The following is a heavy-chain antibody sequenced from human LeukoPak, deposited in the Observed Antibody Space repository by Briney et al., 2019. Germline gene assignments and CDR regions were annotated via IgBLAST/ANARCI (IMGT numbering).Heavy chain of an antibody. CDR2: ISSSSDYI. D-gene: IGHD2/OR15-2a*01. Sequence: PGGSLRLSCAASGFTFSNAWMSWVRQAPGEGLEWVSSISSSSDYIYYADSVKGRFTISRDNAKNSLYLQMKSLRAEDTAVYYCARGKTSQNIVTRKTYNWFDPWGQGTLVTVSS. J-gene: IGHJ5*02. V-gene: IGHV3-21*01. CDR1: GFTFSNAW. CDR3: ARGKTSQNIVTRKTYNWFDP.